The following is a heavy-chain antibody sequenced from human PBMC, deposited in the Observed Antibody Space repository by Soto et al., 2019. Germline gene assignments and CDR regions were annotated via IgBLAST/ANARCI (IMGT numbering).Heavy chain of an antibody. CDR1: GFIVSSNY. Sequence: QLVESGGGLVQPGGSLRLSCADSGFIVSSNYMSWVRQAPGKGLEWVSVIYSRGETYYADSVKGRFTISRDNYKNTLYLQMHNLRAEDTAMYYCAGHDWFDPWGQGALVTVSS. CDR3: AGHDWFDP. J-gene: IGHJ5*02. CDR2: IYSRGET. V-gene: IGHV3-66*04.